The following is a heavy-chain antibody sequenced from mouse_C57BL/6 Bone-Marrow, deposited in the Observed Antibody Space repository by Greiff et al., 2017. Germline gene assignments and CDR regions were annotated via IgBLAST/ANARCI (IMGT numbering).Heavy chain of an antibody. CDR1: GYTFTSYW. D-gene: IGHD1-1*01. CDR2: IHPSDSDT. CDR3: AIHPHYYGSYYFDY. V-gene: IGHV1-74*01. Sequence: QVPLQQPGAELVKPGASVKVSCKASGYTFTSYWMHWVKQRPGHGLEWIGRIHPSDSDTNYNQKFKGKATLTVDKSSSTAYMQLTSLTSEDSAVYYGAIHPHYYGSYYFDYWGQGTTLTVSS. J-gene: IGHJ2*01.